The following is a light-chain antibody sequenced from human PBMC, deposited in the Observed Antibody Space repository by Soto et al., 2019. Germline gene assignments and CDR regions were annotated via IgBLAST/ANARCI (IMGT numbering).Light chain of an antibody. V-gene: IGLV2-14*01. CDR1: TSDVGGFNY. CDR3: ISFTSTNTWV. J-gene: IGLJ3*02. Sequence: QSALTQPASVSGSPGQSITISCTGTTSDVGGFNYVSWYQQFPGKSPTLMIYEVTRRPSGVSSRFSGSKSGNTASLTISGLQAEDEADYYCISFTSTNTWVFGGGTKVTVL. CDR2: EVT.